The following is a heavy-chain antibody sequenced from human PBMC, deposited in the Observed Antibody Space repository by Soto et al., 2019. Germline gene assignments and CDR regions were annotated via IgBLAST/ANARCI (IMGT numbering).Heavy chain of an antibody. V-gene: IGHV3-23*01. CDR3: AKDGSSSQRFYYYYGMDV. Sequence: GSLRLSCSCSVFTFISYAMIWFRQAPGNWLEWVSAISGSGGSTYYADSVKVGFTISRDNSKNTLYLQMNSLRAEDTAVYYCAKDGSSSQRFYYYYGMDVWGQGTTVTVSS. J-gene: IGHJ6*02. D-gene: IGHD6-6*01. CDR2: ISGSGGST. CDR1: VFTFISYA.